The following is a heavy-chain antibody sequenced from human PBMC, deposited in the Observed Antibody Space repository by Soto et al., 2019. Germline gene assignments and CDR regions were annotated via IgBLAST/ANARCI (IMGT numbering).Heavy chain of an antibody. CDR2: IYYSGIT. J-gene: IGHJ4*02. V-gene: IGHV4-31*03. CDR1: GGSISSGRHY. D-gene: IGHD5-12*01. CDR3: ARGSGYDSPYFDY. Sequence: SETLSLTCSVSGGSISSGRHYWSWIRHYPGKGLEWMGYIYYSGITYYNPSLKTRIMMSLDTSKNQFSLNFTSVTAADTAVYYCARGSGYDSPYFDYWGQGTPVTVSS.